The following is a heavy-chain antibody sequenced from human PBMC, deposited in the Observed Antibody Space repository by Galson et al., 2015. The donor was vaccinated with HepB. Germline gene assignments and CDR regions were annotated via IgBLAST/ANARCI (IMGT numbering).Heavy chain of an antibody. D-gene: IGHD6-13*01. Sequence: SVKVSCKASGYTFTGYYMHWVRQAPGQGLEWMGRINPNSGGTNYAQKFQGRVTMTRDTSISTAYMELSRLRSDDTAVYYCARARAAAGTRGGMDVWGQGTTDTVSS. CDR2: INPNSGGT. CDR1: GYTFTGYY. J-gene: IGHJ6*02. V-gene: IGHV1-2*06. CDR3: ARARAAAGTRGGMDV.